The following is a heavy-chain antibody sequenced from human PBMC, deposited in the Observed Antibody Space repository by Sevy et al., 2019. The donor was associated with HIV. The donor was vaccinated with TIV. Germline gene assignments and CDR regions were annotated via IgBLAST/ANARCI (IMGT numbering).Heavy chain of an antibody. CDR3: AKDQAFYYDSYIDY. V-gene: IGHV3-30*18. CDR1: GFIFSSYG. Sequence: GGSLRLSCAASGFIFSSYGMHWVRQAAGKGLEWVAVISYDGSDTSYADSVKGRFTISRDNSKNTLYLQMNSLRAEDTAVYYCAKDQAFYYDSYIDYWGQGTLVTVSS. D-gene: IGHD3-22*01. J-gene: IGHJ4*02. CDR2: ISYDGSDT.